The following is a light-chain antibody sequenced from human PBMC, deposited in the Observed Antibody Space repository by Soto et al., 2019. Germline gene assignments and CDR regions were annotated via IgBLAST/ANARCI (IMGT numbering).Light chain of an antibody. CDR3: SSYTSSSTLV. Sequence: QSALTQPPSASGSPGQSVTVSCIGTSSDVGGYNYVSWYQQHPGKAPKLMIYEVSKRPSGVPDRFSGSKSGNTASLTISGLQAEDEADYYCSSYTSSSTLVFGTGTKVTVL. V-gene: IGLV2-8*01. CDR1: SSDVGGYNY. CDR2: EVS. J-gene: IGLJ1*01.